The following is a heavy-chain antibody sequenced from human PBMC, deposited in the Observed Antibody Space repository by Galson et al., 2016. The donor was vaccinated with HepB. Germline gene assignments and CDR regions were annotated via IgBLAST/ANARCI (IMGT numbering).Heavy chain of an antibody. V-gene: IGHV3-30*18. J-gene: IGHJ6*02. Sequence: SLRLSCAASGFTFSDYGIHWVRQAPGKGLEWLAVISYDGRSQHYADSVKGRFTISRDNSKNTLYLQMNSLRAEDTAIYYWAKDVDGWVLYGVYLAPIFGLDVWGLGTTVTVAS. CDR1: GFTFSDYG. CDR2: ISYDGRSQ. D-gene: IGHD4-17*01. CDR3: AKDVDGWVLYGVYLAPIFGLDV.